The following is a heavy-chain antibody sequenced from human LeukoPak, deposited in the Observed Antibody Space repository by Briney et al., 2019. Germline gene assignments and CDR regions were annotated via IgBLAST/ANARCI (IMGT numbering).Heavy chain of an antibody. D-gene: IGHD3-22*01. CDR2: IYYSGST. J-gene: IGHJ5*02. CDR3: ARGGERITMIVVVISRNWFDP. V-gene: IGHV4-39*01. Sequence: GSLRLSCATSGFTFSRYNMNWIRQPPGKGLEWIGSIYYSGSTYYNPSLKSRVTISVDTSKNQFSLKLSSVTAADTAVYYCARGGERITMIVVVISRNWFDPWGQGTLVTVSS. CDR1: GFTFSRYN.